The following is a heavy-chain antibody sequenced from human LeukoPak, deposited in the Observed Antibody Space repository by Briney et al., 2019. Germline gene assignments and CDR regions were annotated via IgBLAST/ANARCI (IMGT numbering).Heavy chain of an antibody. V-gene: IGHV3-23*01. J-gene: IGHJ4*02. CDR3: ARDQGYDFWSGYYGAAGDY. D-gene: IGHD3-3*01. Sequence: GGSLRLSCAASGFTFSSYAMSWVRQAPGKGLEWVSAISGSGGSTYYADSVKGRFTISRDNSKNTLYLQMNSLRAEDTAVYYCARDQGYDFWSGYYGAAGDYWGQGTLVTVSS. CDR2: ISGSGGST. CDR1: GFTFSSYA.